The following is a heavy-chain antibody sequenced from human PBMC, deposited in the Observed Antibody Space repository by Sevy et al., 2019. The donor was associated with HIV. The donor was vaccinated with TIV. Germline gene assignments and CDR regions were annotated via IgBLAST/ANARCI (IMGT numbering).Heavy chain of an antibody. J-gene: IGHJ4*02. CDR2: ISDSGGST. Sequence: GGSLRLSCAASGFTFSSYAMSWVRQAPGKGLEWVAGISDSGGSTNYADSVKGRFTISRETSKNTLYLQMNSLRAEDTAVYYCAKDPNVDTSMTYYFDSWGQGTLVTVSS. V-gene: IGHV3-23*01. CDR1: GFTFSSYA. D-gene: IGHD5-18*01. CDR3: AKDPNVDTSMTYYFDS.